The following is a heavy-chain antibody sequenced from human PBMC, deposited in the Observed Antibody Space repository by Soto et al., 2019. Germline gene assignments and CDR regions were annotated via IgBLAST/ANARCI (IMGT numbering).Heavy chain of an antibody. Sequence: WGSLRLSCASSGFSFISYAMHWVRQPPGKGLEWLGVISYDGSNKYYADFVRGRFAISRDRSKNTLYLQVNSLRAEDTAVYYCAKGILAATIGPYAMDVWGQGTTVTVSS. J-gene: IGHJ6*02. V-gene: IGHV3-30*18. CDR2: ISYDGSNK. CDR1: GFSFISYA. D-gene: IGHD6-13*01. CDR3: AKGILAATIGPYAMDV.